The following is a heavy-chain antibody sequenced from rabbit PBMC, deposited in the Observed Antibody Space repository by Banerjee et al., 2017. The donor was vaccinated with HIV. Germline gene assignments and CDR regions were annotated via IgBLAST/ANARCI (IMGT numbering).Heavy chain of an antibody. CDR1: GFSFSSTDY. V-gene: IGHV1S45*01. J-gene: IGHJ6*01. CDR2: IAGGSSGST. Sequence: QEQLEESGGDLVKPEGSLTLTCTASGFSFSSTDYMCWVRQAPGKGLEWIACIAGGSSGSTYYASWAKGRFTISKTSSTTVTLKVTSLTAADTATYFCARDPGAFGDLPLWGPGTLVTVS. D-gene: IGHD5-1*01. CDR3: ARDPGAFGDLPL.